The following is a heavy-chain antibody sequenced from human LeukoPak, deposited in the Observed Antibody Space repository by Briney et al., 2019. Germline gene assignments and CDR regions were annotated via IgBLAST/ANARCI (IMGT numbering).Heavy chain of an antibody. CDR2: INHSGST. D-gene: IGHD2-2*01. Sequence: PSETLSLTCAVYGGSFSGYYWSWIRQPPGKGLEWIGEINHSGSTNYNPSLKSRVTISVDTSKNQFSLKLTSVTAPDTAVYYCARRPLCNSTSCRRFDYWGQGTLVTVSS. J-gene: IGHJ4*02. CDR3: ARRPLCNSTSCRRFDY. CDR1: GGSFSGYY. V-gene: IGHV4-34*01.